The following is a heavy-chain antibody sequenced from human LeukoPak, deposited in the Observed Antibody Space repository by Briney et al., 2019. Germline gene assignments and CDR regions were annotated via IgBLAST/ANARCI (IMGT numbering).Heavy chain of an antibody. CDR2: ISWSSGNI. D-gene: IGHD3-9*01. CDR1: GFTFDDYA. V-gene: IGHV3-9*01. J-gene: IGHJ5*02. Sequence: GGSLRLSCAASGFTFDDYAMHWVRQAPGKGLEWVGCISWSSGNIFFADSVKGRFTISRDNAKNSLYLQMNVLRVDDTAFYYCAKWGSYDILPGHTAYHCFHPWGQGPLVSVSS. CDR3: AKWGSYDILPGHTAYHCFHP.